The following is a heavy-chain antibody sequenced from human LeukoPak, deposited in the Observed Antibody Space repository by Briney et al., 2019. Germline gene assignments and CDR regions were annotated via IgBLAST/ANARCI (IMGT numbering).Heavy chain of an antibody. V-gene: IGHV1-69*04. Sequence: ASVKVSCKASGGTFSSYAISWVRQAPGQGLEWMGRIIPILGIANYAQKFQGRVTITADKSTSTAYMELSSLRSEDTAVYYCASEMATMPMDYWGQGTLVTVSS. CDR1: GGTFSSYA. D-gene: IGHD5-24*01. CDR3: ASEMATMPMDY. CDR2: IIPILGIA. J-gene: IGHJ4*02.